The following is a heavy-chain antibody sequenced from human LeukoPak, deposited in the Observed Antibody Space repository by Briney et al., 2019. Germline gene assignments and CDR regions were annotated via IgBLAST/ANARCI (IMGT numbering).Heavy chain of an antibody. CDR3: ARDPYPQYYFDY. CDR1: GGTFSSYA. CDR2: IIPILGIA. J-gene: IGHJ4*02. Sequence: ASVKVSCKASGGTFSSYAISWVRQAPGQGLEWMGRIIPILGIANYAQKFQGRVTITADKSTSTAYMELSSLRSEDTAVYYCARDPYPQYYFDYWGQGTLVTVSS. D-gene: IGHD6-19*01. V-gene: IGHV1-69*04.